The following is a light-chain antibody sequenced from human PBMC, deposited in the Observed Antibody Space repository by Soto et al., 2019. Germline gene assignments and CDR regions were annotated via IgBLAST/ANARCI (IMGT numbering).Light chain of an antibody. J-gene: IGLJ2*01. CDR3: QSYDSSLSGVV. CDR2: GNS. CDR1: SSNIGAGYD. V-gene: IGLV1-40*01. Sequence: QSVLTQPPSVSGAPGQRVTISCTGSSSNIGAGYDVQWYQQLPGTAPKVLIYGNSNRPSGVPDRFSGFKSGTSASLAITGLQAEDEADYYCQSYDSSLSGVVFGGGTKLTVL.